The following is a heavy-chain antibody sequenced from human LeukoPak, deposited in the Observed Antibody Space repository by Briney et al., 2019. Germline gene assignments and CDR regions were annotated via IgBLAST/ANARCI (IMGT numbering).Heavy chain of an antibody. CDR1: GFTFSSYA. Sequence: GGSLGLSCAASGFTFSSYAINWVRQAPGKGLEWVSAISGSGGNTYYADSVKGRFTISRDNSKNTLYLQMNSLKTEDTAVYYCTTGDVTSIAAAREFDYWGQGTLVTVSS. V-gene: IGHV3-23*01. D-gene: IGHD6-13*01. CDR3: TTGDVTSIAAAREFDY. CDR2: ISGSGGNT. J-gene: IGHJ4*02.